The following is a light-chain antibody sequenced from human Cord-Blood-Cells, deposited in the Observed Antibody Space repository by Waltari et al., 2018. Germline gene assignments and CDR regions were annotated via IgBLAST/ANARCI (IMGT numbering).Light chain of an antibody. J-gene: IGLJ2*01. Sequence: SSELTQDPAVSVALGQTVRITCQGDSLRSYYASWYQQKPGQAPVLVIYDKNNRPSGIPDRFSGSSSGNTASLTITGAQAEDEADYYCNSRDSSGNHQVVFGGGTKLTVL. CDR2: DKN. CDR3: NSRDSSGNHQVV. V-gene: IGLV3-19*01. CDR1: SLRSYY.